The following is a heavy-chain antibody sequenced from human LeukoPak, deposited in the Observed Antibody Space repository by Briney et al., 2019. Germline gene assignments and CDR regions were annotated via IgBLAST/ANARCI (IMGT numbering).Heavy chain of an antibody. CDR2: ISSSSSYI. D-gene: IGHD5-18*01. J-gene: IGHJ5*02. CDR1: GFTFSSYS. Sequence: GGSLRLSCAASGFTFSSYSMNWLRQAPGKGLEWVSSISSSSSYIYYADSVKGRFTISRDNAKNSLYLQMNSLRAEDTAVYYCARESSRIHGNWFDPWGQGTLVTVSS. CDR3: ARESSRIHGNWFDP. V-gene: IGHV3-21*01.